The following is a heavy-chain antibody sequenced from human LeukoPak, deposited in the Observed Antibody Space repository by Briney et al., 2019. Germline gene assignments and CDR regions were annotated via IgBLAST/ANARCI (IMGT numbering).Heavy chain of an antibody. Sequence: GGSLRLSCAASGFTFSSYSMNWVRQAPGKGLEWVSSISSSSSYIYYADSVKGRFTISRDNAKNSLYLQMNSLRAEDTAVYYCARDLAELLLVATMDADYWGQGTLVTVSS. V-gene: IGHV3-21*01. CDR2: ISSSSSYI. D-gene: IGHD5-12*01. CDR3: ARDLAELLLVATMDADY. CDR1: GFTFSSYS. J-gene: IGHJ4*02.